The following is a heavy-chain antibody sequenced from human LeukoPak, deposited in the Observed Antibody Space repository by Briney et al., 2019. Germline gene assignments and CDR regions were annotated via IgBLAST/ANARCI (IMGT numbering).Heavy chain of an antibody. CDR2: ISFDGSNK. CDR1: GFTFSRYG. D-gene: IGHD6-13*01. CDR3: AKDRGPAAGSLYNWLDP. Sequence: GRSLRLSCAASGFTFSRYGMHWVRQAPDKGLGWVAVISFDGSNKYDADSVKGRFTISRDNSKNTLYLQMNSLRAEDTAVYYCAKDRGPAAGSLYNWLDPWGQGTLVTVSS. J-gene: IGHJ5*02. V-gene: IGHV3-30*18.